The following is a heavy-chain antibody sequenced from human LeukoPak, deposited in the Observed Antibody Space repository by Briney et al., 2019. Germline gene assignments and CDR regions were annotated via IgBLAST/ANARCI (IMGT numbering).Heavy chain of an antibody. J-gene: IGHJ4*02. V-gene: IGHV3-74*01. CDR3: VRDGDDFNFDY. D-gene: IGHD5-24*01. Sequence: GGSLRLSCAASGFTFSSHWMHWVRHAPGKGLVWVSRVKGDGTFTNYADSVYGRFTISRDNAKNTLYLHMHSLRAEDTAVYYCVRDGDDFNFDYWGQGNLVTASS. CDR2: VKGDGTFT. CDR1: GFTFSSHW.